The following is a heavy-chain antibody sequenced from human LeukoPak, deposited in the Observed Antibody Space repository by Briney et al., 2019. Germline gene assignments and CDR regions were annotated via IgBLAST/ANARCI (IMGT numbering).Heavy chain of an antibody. Sequence: SETLSLTCTVSGGSISSGGYYWSWIRQHPGKGLEWIGYIYYSGSTYYNPSLKSRVTISVDTSKNQSSLKLSSVTAADTAVYYCARWDYYDSSGYYWGQGTLVTVSS. CDR1: GGSISSGGYY. J-gene: IGHJ4*02. CDR3: ARWDYYDSSGYY. V-gene: IGHV4-31*03. CDR2: IYYSGST. D-gene: IGHD3-22*01.